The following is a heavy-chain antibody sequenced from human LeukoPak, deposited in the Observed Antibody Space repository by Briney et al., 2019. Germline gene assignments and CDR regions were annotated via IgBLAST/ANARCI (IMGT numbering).Heavy chain of an antibody. CDR2: FGGNGGST. Sequence: GGSLRLSCAASGFTFSSYAMNWVRQAPGKGLEWVSSFGGNGGSTYYADSVKGRFTISRDNSKNTLYLQMNSLRAEDTAVYYCARDPRGSGSYYWGQGTLVTVSS. J-gene: IGHJ4*02. V-gene: IGHV3-23*01. CDR1: GFTFSSYA. D-gene: IGHD1-26*01. CDR3: ARDPRGSGSYY.